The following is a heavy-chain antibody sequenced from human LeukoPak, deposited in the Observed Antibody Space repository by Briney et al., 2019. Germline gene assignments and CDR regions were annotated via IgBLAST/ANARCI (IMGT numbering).Heavy chain of an antibody. CDR1: GYTFTGYY. Sequence: ASVKVSCKASGYTFTGYYMHWVRQAPGQGLEWMGWINPNSGGTNYAQKFQGRVTMTRDTSISTAYMGLSRLRSDDTAVYYCARDRIAEAREDAFDIWGQGTMVTVSS. J-gene: IGHJ3*02. CDR2: INPNSGGT. D-gene: IGHD6-13*01. V-gene: IGHV1-2*02. CDR3: ARDRIAEAREDAFDI.